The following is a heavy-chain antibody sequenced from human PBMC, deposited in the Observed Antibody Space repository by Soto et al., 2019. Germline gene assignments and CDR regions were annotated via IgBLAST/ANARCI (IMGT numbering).Heavy chain of an antibody. CDR1: GGTFSSYA. Sequence: SVKVSCKASGGTFSSYAISWVRQAPGQGLEWMGGIIPIFGTANYAQKFQGRVTITADESTGTAYMTLSSLVSDDTAVYYCATGVIWIGYFTVDSWGQGTRVTVSS. V-gene: IGHV1-69*13. CDR3: ATGVIWIGYFTVDS. J-gene: IGHJ4*02. D-gene: IGHD3-3*01. CDR2: IIPIFGTA.